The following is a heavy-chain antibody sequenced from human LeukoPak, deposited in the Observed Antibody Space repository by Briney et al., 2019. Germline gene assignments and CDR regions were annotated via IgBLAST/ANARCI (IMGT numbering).Heavy chain of an antibody. Sequence: GGSLRLSCAASGFTFSSYAMSWVRQAPGKGLEWVSAISGSGGSTNYADSVKGRFTISRDNSKNTLYLQMNSLRAEDTAVFYCAKESRGYSGYEADYWGQGTLVTVCS. D-gene: IGHD5-12*01. CDR1: GFTFSSYA. CDR3: AKESRGYSGYEADY. V-gene: IGHV3-23*01. J-gene: IGHJ4*02. CDR2: ISGSGGST.